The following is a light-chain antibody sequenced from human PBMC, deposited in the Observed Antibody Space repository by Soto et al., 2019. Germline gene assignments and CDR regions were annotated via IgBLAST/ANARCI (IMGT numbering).Light chain of an antibody. V-gene: IGKV1-39*01. CDR3: QQGYSSRWT. Sequence: DIQMTQSPSSLSASVGDRVTITCRASQNIRSYLNWYQQKPGKAPQLLISATSSLQTGVPSRFSASGSGTDFSLGVSDLQPEDSATYYCQQGYSSRWTAGRRPKLEI. J-gene: IGKJ1*01. CDR2: ATS. CDR1: QNIRSY.